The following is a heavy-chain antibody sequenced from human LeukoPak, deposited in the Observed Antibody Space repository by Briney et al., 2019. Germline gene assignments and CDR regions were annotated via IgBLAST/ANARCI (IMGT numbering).Heavy chain of an antibody. J-gene: IGHJ3*02. Sequence: PGGSLRLSCVASGFTFTDYWMSWVRQAPGKGLEWVANIKQDGSETHYVDSVRGRFTISRDNAKNSLYLEMNSLRGEDTAVYYCGRDTSPRIAAIYYDAFDIWGQGTMVTVSS. CDR3: GRDTSPRIAAIYYDAFDI. D-gene: IGHD6-13*01. CDR1: GFTFTDYW. V-gene: IGHV3-7*01. CDR2: IKQDGSET.